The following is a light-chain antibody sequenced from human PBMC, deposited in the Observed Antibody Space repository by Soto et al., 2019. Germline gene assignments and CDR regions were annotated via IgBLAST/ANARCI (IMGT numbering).Light chain of an antibody. CDR1: QSVSSN. CDR2: GAS. Sequence: EIVMTQSPATLSVSPGARAPLSCRASQSVSSNLAWYQQHPGQAPRLLIYGASTRATGIPARFSGSGSGTEFPLTISSLQSEDFAVYYCQQYNNWWTFGQGTKVDIK. V-gene: IGKV3-15*01. CDR3: QQYNNWWT. J-gene: IGKJ1*01.